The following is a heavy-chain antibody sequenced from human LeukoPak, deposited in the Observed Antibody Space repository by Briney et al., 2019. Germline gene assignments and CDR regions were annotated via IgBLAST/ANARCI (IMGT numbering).Heavy chain of an antibody. CDR3: AREGVEYCSSTSCSYQYFDY. V-gene: IGHV4-59*01. D-gene: IGHD2-2*01. Sequence: PSETLSLTCTVSGGSISSYYWSWIRQPPGKGLEWIGYIYYSGSTNYNPSLKSRVTISVDTSKNQFSLKLSSVTAADTAVYYCAREGVEYCSSTSCSYQYFDYWGQGTLVTVSS. CDR1: GGSISSYY. J-gene: IGHJ4*02. CDR2: IYYSGST.